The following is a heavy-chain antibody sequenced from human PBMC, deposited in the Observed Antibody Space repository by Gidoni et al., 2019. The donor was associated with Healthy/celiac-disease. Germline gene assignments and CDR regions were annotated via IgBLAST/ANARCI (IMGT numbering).Heavy chain of an antibody. V-gene: IGHV3-53*01. D-gene: IGHD3-10*02. Sequence: APGKGLEWVSVIYSGGSTYYADSVKGRFTISRDNSKNTLYLQMNSLRAEDTAVYYCARHLFPICSHYGMDVWGQGTTVTVSS. J-gene: IGHJ6*02. CDR2: IYSGGST. CDR3: ARHLFPICSHYGMDV.